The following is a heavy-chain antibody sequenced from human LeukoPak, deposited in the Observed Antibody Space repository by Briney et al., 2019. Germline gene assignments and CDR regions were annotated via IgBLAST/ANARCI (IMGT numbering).Heavy chain of an antibody. CDR2: IYYSGST. V-gene: IGHV4-59*08. J-gene: IGHJ4*02. CDR1: GASISSYYY. Sequence: SETLSLTCTVSGASISSYYYWSWIRQPPGKGLEWIGYIYYSGSTNYNPSLKSRLTISVDTSKNQFSLKVSSVTAADTAVYYCARAPTGRELDYWGQGTLVTVSS. D-gene: IGHD4-17*01. CDR3: ARAPTGRELDY.